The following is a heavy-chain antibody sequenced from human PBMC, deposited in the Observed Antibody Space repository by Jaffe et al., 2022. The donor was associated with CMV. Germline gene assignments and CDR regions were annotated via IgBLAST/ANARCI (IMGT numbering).Heavy chain of an antibody. Sequence: QVQLQQWGAGLLKPSETLSLTCAVYGGSFSGYYWSWIRQPPGKGLEWIGEINHSGSTNYNPSLKSRVTISVDTSKNQFSLKLSSVTAADTAVYYCARGLRTYFHIAAAGYNWFDPWGQGTLVTVSS. CDR2: INHSGST. D-gene: IGHD6-13*01. J-gene: IGHJ5*02. V-gene: IGHV4-34*01. CDR1: GGSFSGYY. CDR3: ARGLRTYFHIAAAGYNWFDP.